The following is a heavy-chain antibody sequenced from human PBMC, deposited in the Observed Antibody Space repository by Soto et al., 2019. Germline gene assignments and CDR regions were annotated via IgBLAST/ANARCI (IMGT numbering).Heavy chain of an antibody. V-gene: IGHV4-34*01. Sequence: QVQLQQWGAGQLKPSETLALTCAVYGGSFSGYYWRWIRQPPGKGLEWIGEINHGGSTNYNPSLKSRVTMSVDTSRNQFSLKLSSMTAADTAVYYCAGDLHDGDYGAARYWGQGTLVSVSS. CDR3: AGDLHDGDYGAARY. CDR2: INHGGST. D-gene: IGHD4-17*01. J-gene: IGHJ4*02. CDR1: GGSFSGYY.